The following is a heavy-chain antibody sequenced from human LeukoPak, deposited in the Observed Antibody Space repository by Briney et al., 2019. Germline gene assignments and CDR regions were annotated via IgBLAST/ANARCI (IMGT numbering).Heavy chain of an antibody. CDR1: GFTFSSYW. D-gene: IGHD3-10*01. V-gene: IGHV3-66*01. J-gene: IGHJ4*02. CDR2: IYSGGST. CDR3: ARDLVGSGSYYKGPLNVY. Sequence: SGGSLRLSCAASGFTFSSYWMSWVRQAPGKGLEWVSVIYSGGSTYYADSVKGRFTISRDNSKNTLYLQMNSLRAEDTAVYYCARDLVGSGSYYKGPLNVYWGQGTLVTVSS.